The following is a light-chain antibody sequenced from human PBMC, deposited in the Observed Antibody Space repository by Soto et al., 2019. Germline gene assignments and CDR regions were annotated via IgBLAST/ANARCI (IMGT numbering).Light chain of an antibody. V-gene: IGKV3-11*01. Sequence: VVTLSNTTLSFSPGKRRTLSCRASQSVSSNLAWYQRKAGQAPRVLIYAASNRATGIPARFSGSGSGTDFTLTISSLEPEDFAVYYCQQRSNWPPTFGQGTKVDIK. CDR3: QQRSNWPPT. CDR1: QSVSSN. J-gene: IGKJ1*01. CDR2: AAS.